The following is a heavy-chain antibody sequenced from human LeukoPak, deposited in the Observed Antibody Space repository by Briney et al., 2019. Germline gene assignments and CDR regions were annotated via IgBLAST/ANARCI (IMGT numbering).Heavy chain of an antibody. CDR2: ISYSSTYM. D-gene: IGHD6-25*01. V-gene: IGHV3-11*06. J-gene: IGHJ2*01. CDR1: GFTFSDYY. Sequence: GGSLRLSCAASGFTFSDYYMSWIRQAPGKGLEWVSCISYSSTYMYYADSVKGRFTISRDNAKNTLYLQMNSLRAEDTAVYYCARDFSSPATPWYFDLWGRGTLVTVSS. CDR3: ARDFSSPATPWYFDL.